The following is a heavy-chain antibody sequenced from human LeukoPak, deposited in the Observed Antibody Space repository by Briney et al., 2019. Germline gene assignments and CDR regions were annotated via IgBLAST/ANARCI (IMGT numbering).Heavy chain of an antibody. V-gene: IGHV1-2*02. D-gene: IGHD2-2*01. CDR2: ISPNDGDT. CDR1: GYTYTDYY. Sequence: ASVKVSCKASGYTYTDYYMHWVRQAPGQGFEWMGWISPNDGDTNYAQKFQGRVTMTRDTSISTAHMEVSRLRSDDTAVYYCARANFLYCSSSTCLFDYWGQGTLVTVSS. J-gene: IGHJ4*02. CDR3: ARANFLYCSSSTCLFDY.